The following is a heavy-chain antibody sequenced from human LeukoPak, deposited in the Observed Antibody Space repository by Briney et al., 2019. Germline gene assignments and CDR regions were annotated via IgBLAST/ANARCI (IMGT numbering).Heavy chain of an antibody. Sequence: PSETLSLTCTVSGDSVTTTNFYWGWLRQAPGKGLEWIGNLYYGVNTYYKPSLKSRVTISVNTSLNQFSPILTSVTAADTGVYYCARLRVQQLASSYYMDVWGKGTTVTVSS. V-gene: IGHV4-39*01. CDR1: GDSVTTTNFY. CDR2: LYYGVNT. CDR3: ARLRVQQLASSYYMDV. D-gene: IGHD6-13*01. J-gene: IGHJ6*03.